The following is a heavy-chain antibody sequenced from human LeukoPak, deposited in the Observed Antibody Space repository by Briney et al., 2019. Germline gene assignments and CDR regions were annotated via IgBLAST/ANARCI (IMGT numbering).Heavy chain of an antibody. J-gene: IGHJ6*03. CDR3: VRGGGYIIMDV. V-gene: IGHV4-59*01. D-gene: IGHD6-19*01. CDR2: IYYSGST. CDR1: GGSISSYY. Sequence: SGTLSLTCTVSGGSISSYYWSWIGQPPGKGLEWIGYIYYSGSTNYNPSLKSRVTISVDTSKNQFSLKLSSVTAADTAVYYCVRGGGYIIMDVWGKGTTVTISS.